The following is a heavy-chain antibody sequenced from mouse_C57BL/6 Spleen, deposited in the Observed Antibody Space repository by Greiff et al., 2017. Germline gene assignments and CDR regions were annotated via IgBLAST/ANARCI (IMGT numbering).Heavy chain of an antibody. V-gene: IGHV5-6*02. CDR1: GFTFSSYG. D-gene: IGHD2-3*01. Sequence: EVMLVESGGDLVKPGGSLKLSCAASGFTFSSYGMSWVRQTPDKRLEWVATISSGGSYTYYPDSVKGRFTISRDNAKNTLYLQMSSLKSEDTAMYYCARRIYDGYPTGTDYWGQGTTLTVSS. CDR3: ARRIYDGYPTGTDY. J-gene: IGHJ2*01. CDR2: ISSGGSYT.